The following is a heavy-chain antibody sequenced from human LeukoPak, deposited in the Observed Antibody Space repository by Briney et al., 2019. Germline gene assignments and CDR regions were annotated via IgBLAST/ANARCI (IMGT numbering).Heavy chain of an antibody. Sequence: ASVKVSCKASGYTFTSYGISWVRQAAGQGLEWMGWISAYNGNTNYAQKLQGRVTMTTDTSTSTAYMELRSLRSDDTAVYYCARAELRHNWFDPWGQGTLVTVSS. CDR1: GYTFTSYG. D-gene: IGHD1-26*01. J-gene: IGHJ5*02. CDR2: ISAYNGNT. CDR3: ARAELRHNWFDP. V-gene: IGHV1-18*01.